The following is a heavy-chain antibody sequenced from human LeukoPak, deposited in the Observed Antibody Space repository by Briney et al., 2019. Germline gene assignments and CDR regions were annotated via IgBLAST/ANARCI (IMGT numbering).Heavy chain of an antibody. CDR2: IIPIFGTA. CDR3: AREPPGTYYYYYGMDV. V-gene: IGHV1-69*13. CDR1: GGTFSSYA. Sequence: ASVKVSCKASGGTFSSYAISWVRQAPGQGLEWMGGIIPIFGTANYAQKFQGRVTITADESTSTAYMELSSLRSEDTAVYYCAREPPGTYYYYYGMDVWGQGTAVTVSS. D-gene: IGHD3-10*01. J-gene: IGHJ6*02.